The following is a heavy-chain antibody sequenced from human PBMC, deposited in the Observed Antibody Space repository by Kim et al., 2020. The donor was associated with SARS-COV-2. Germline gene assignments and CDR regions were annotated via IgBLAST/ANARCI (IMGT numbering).Heavy chain of an antibody. V-gene: IGHV4-31*02. J-gene: IGHJ4*02. D-gene: IGHD3-10*01. CDR3: AREHYYGSGVDY. Sequence: YYNPSIKSRVTISVDTSKNQFSLKLSSVTAADTAVYYCAREHYYGSGVDYWGQGTLVTVSS.